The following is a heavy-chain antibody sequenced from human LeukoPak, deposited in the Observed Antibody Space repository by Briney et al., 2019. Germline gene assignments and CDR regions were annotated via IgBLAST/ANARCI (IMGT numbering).Heavy chain of an antibody. V-gene: IGHV4-34*01. D-gene: IGHD2/OR15-2a*01. CDR3: ARGRIVYYYMDV. Sequence: SETLSLTCAVYGGSFSGYYWSWIRQPPGKGLEWIGEINHSGSTNYSPSLKSRVTISVDTSKNQFSLKLSSVTAADTAVYYCARGRIVYYYMDVWGKGTTVTISS. CDR2: INHSGST. CDR1: GGSFSGYY. J-gene: IGHJ6*03.